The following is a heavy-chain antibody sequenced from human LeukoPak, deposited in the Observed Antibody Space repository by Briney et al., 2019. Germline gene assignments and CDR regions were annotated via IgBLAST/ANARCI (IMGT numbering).Heavy chain of an antibody. Sequence: SQTLSLTCAISGDSVSDKSAAWNWIRQSPSRGLEWLRRTYYRSKWYNDYAVSVKSRITIKPDTSKNQFSLQLNSVTPEDTAVYYCARTGYSINWVDYWGQGTLVTVSS. D-gene: IGHD6-13*01. CDR1: GDSVSDKSAA. J-gene: IGHJ4*02. CDR3: ARTGYSINWVDY. CDR2: TYYRSKWYN. V-gene: IGHV6-1*01.